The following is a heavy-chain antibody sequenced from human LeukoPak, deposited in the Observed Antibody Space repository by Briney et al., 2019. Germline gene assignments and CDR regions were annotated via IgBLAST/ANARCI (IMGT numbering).Heavy chain of an antibody. D-gene: IGHD3-3*01. CDR3: ARGQDYDFWSGYYIVEYYFDY. V-gene: IGHV3-7*01. J-gene: IGHJ4*02. CDR2: IKQDGSEK. CDR1: GFTLSSYW. Sequence: GGSLRLSCAASGFTLSSYWMSWVRQAPGKGLEWVANIKQDGSEKYYVDSVKGRFTISRDNAKNSLYLQMNSLRAEDTAVYYCARGQDYDFWSGYYIVEYYFDYWGQGTLVTVSS.